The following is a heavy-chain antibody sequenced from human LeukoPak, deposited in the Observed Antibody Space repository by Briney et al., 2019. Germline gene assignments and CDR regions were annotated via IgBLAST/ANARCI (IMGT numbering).Heavy chain of an antibody. V-gene: IGHV4-59*01. CDR2: IYYSGST. D-gene: IGHD6-19*01. CDR1: GGSISSYY. CDR3: AGGREQWPNYYYGMDV. Sequence: SETLSLTCTVSGGSISSYYWSWIRQPPGKGLEWIGYIYYSGSTNYNPSLKSRVTISVDTSKNQFSLKLSSVTAADTAVYYCAGGREQWPNYYYGMDVWGQGTTVTVSS. J-gene: IGHJ6*02.